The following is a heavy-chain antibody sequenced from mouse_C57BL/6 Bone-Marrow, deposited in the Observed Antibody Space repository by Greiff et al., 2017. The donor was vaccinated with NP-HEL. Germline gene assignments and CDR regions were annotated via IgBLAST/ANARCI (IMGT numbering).Heavy chain of an antibody. Sequence: EVQLQQSGPELVKPGASVKIPCKASGYTFTDYNMDWVKQSHGKSLEWIGDINPNNGGTIYNQKFKGKATLTVDKSSSTAYMELRSLTSEDTAVYYCARRGDYDDWFAYWGQGTLVTVSA. CDR2: INPNNGGT. CDR1: GYTFTDYN. CDR3: ARRGDYDDWFAY. D-gene: IGHD2-4*01. V-gene: IGHV1-18*01. J-gene: IGHJ3*01.